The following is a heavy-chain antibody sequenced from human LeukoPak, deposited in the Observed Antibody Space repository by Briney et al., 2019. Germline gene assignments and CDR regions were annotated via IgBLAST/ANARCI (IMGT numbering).Heavy chain of an antibody. Sequence: SVKVSCKASGGTFSSYAISWVRQSPGQGLEWMGGIIPIFGTANYAQKFQGRVTITTDESTSTAYMELSSLRSEDTAVYYCARLRGIQLWCNYFDYWGQETLVTVSS. CDR2: IIPIFGTA. J-gene: IGHJ4*02. V-gene: IGHV1-69*05. CDR3: ARLRGIQLWCNYFDY. D-gene: IGHD5-18*01. CDR1: GGTFSSYA.